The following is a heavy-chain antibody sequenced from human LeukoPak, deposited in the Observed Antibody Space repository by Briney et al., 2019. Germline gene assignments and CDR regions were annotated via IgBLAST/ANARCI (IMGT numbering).Heavy chain of an antibody. V-gene: IGHV3-7*03. CDR1: GFTFSNYW. Sequence: GGSLRLSCAASGFTFSNYWMSWVRQAPEKGREWVAHIKQDGSEKYYVDSVKGRFTISRDNAKNSLYLQMNSLRAEDTAVYYCAKTRPLDSSSWSHGDYWGQGTLVTVSS. CDR2: IKQDGSEK. CDR3: AKTRPLDSSSWSHGDY. J-gene: IGHJ4*02. D-gene: IGHD6-13*01.